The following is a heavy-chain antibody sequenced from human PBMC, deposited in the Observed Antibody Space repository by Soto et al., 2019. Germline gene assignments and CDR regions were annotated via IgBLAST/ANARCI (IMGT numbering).Heavy chain of an antibody. V-gene: IGHV3-74*01. CDR3: ARVGFITSSLGLDY. CDR1: GFTFSTYW. CDR2: INTDGSST. Sequence: GGSLRLSCAASGFTFSTYWMHWVRQAPGKGLVWVARINTDGSSTRYADSVKGRFIVSRDNDKNTLFLQMNSLRAEDTAMYYCARVGFITSSLGLDYWGQGNLVTVSS. J-gene: IGHJ4*02. D-gene: IGHD6-6*01.